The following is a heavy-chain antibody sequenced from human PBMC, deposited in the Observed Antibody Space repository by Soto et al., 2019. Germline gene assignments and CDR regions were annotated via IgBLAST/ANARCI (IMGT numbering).Heavy chain of an antibody. Sequence: VSDGTSNSSYWSWIRKSPGKGLEWIGYMYYSGSTNYNPSHKSRVTISIDTSRNQFSLKLSSVTAAATAVYYCARGTFGVVKDWGQGTLVTVSS. CDR1: DGTSNSSY. J-gene: IGHJ4*02. D-gene: IGHD3-3*01. CDR3: ARGTFGVVKD. V-gene: IGHV4-59*01. CDR2: MYYSGST.